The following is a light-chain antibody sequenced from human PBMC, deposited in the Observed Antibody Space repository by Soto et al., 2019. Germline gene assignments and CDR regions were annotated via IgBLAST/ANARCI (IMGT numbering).Light chain of an antibody. J-gene: IGLJ2*01. CDR1: SGDVGGYNY. Sequence: QSALTQPASVSGSPGQSITISCTGTSGDVGGYNYVSWYQQHPGKAPKLMIYEVFNRPSGVSHRFSGSKSGNTASLTISGLQAEDEADYYCSSYTSSSTLAVFGGGTKLTVL. CDR2: EVF. CDR3: SSYTSSSTLAV. V-gene: IGLV2-14*01.